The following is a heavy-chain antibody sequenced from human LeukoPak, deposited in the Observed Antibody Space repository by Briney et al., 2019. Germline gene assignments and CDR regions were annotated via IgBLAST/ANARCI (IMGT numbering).Heavy chain of an antibody. V-gene: IGHV3-48*03. CDR1: GFTFSSYE. D-gene: IGHD3-10*01. CDR3: ARDVSRDVSCYMG. Sequence: GGSLRLSCAASGFTFSSYEMNWVRQAPGKGLEWVSYISSSGSTIYYADSVKGRFTISRDNAKNSLYLQMDSLRAEDTAVYHCARDVSRDVSCYMGWGQGTLVTVSS. J-gene: IGHJ4*02. CDR2: ISSSGSTI.